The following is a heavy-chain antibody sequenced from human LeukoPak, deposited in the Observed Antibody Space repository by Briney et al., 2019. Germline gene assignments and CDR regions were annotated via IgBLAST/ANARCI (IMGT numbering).Heavy chain of an antibody. D-gene: IGHD6-6*01. V-gene: IGHV4-39*01. CDR2: IYYSGST. Sequence: SETLSLTCTVSGGSISSSSYYWGWIRQPPGKGLEWIGSIYYSGSTYYNPSLKSRVTISVDTSKNQFSLKLSSVTAADTAVYYCASSPSARRRSHYYFDYWGQGTLVTVSS. CDR3: ASSPSARRRSHYYFDY. J-gene: IGHJ4*02. CDR1: GGSISSSSYY.